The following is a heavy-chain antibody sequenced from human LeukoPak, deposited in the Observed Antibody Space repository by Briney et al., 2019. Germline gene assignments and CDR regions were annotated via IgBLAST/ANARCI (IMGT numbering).Heavy chain of an antibody. CDR2: IYHSGST. V-gene: IGHV4-38-2*02. Sequence: SETLSLTCTVSGYSISSGYYWGWIRPPPGKGLEWIGSIYHSGSTYYNPSLKSRVTISVDTSKNQFSLKLSSVTAADTAVYYCARNLQWLMEAFDYWGQGTLVTVSS. D-gene: IGHD6-19*01. CDR1: GYSISSGYY. CDR3: ARNLQWLMEAFDY. J-gene: IGHJ4*02.